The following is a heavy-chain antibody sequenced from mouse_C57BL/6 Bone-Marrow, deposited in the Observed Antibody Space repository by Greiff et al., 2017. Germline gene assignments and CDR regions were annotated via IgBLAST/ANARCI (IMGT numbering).Heavy chain of an antibody. CDR3: ARQDHWDDAMDY. CDR2: INPYNGGT. J-gene: IGHJ4*01. D-gene: IGHD4-1*01. CDR1: GYTFTDYY. Sequence: VQLQQSGPVLVKPGASVKMSCKASGYTFTDYYMNWVKQSHGKSLEWIGVINPYNGGTSYNQKFKGKATLTVDKSSSTAYMELNSLTSEDSAVYNCARQDHWDDAMDYWGQGTSVTVSS. V-gene: IGHV1-19*01.